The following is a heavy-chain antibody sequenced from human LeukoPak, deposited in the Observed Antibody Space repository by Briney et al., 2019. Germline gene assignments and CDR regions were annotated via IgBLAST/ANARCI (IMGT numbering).Heavy chain of an antibody. J-gene: IGHJ3*02. V-gene: IGHV3-7*03. Sequence: GGSLRLSCEASGFTFSTSWMTWVRQAPGKGLEWVANIKQDGSEEYYVDSVKGRFTISRDNAKNSLYLQMNSLRAEDTAVYYCARDGGYSKPPPNDAFDIWGQGTMVTVSS. CDR3: ARDGGYSKPPPNDAFDI. CDR2: IKQDGSEE. D-gene: IGHD4-11*01. CDR1: GFTFSTSW.